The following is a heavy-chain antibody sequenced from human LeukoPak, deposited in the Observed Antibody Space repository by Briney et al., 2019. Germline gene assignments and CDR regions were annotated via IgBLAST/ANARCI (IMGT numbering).Heavy chain of an antibody. D-gene: IGHD5-18*01. CDR1: DFSFITYA. V-gene: IGHV3-23*01. CDR3: AKDSRSYGFGYFDY. J-gene: IGHJ4*02. Sequence: PGGSLRLSCAASDFSFITYAMSWVRQAPGKGLEWVSAISGSGGSTYYADSVKGRFTISRDNSKNTLYLQMNSLRAEDTAVYYCAKDSRSYGFGYFDYWGQGTLVTVSS. CDR2: ISGSGGST.